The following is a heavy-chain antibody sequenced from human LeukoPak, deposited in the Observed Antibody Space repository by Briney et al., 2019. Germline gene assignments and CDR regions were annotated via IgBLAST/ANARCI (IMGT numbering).Heavy chain of an antibody. CDR2: INAGNGNT. CDR1: GYTFTSYA. D-gene: IGHD6-19*01. CDR3: ARDGGGSGWYGDFDY. J-gene: IGHJ4*02. Sequence: ASVKVSCKASGYTFTSYAMHWVRQAPGQRLEWMGWINAGNGNTKYSQKFQGRVTITRDTSASTAYMEPSSLRSEDTAVYYCARDGGGSGWYGDFDYWGQGTLVTASS. V-gene: IGHV1-3*01.